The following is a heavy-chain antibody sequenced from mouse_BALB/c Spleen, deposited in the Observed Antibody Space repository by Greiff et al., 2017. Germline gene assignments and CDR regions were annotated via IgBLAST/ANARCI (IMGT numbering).Heavy chain of an antibody. D-gene: IGHD1-2*01. V-gene: IGHV1S126*01. CDR1: GYSFTSYW. Sequence: QVQLQQSGPQLVRPGASVKISCKASGYSFTSYWMHWVKQRPGQGLEWIGMIDPSDSETRLNQKFKDKATLTVDKSSSTAYMQLSSPTSEDSAVYYCARGATTAPMDYWGQGTSVTVSS. CDR2: IDPSDSET. CDR3: ARGATTAPMDY. J-gene: IGHJ4*01.